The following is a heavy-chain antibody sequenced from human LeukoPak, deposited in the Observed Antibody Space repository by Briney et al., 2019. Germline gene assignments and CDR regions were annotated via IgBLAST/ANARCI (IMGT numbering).Heavy chain of an antibody. CDR2: IKQDGSEK. CDR3: ARDRGYYDSSGYDY. V-gene: IGHV3-7*01. J-gene: IGHJ4*02. D-gene: IGHD3-22*01. Sequence: TGGSLRLSCAASGFTFSSYWMSWVRQAPGKGLEWVANIKQDGSEKYYVDSVKGRFTISRDNAKNSLYLQMNSLRAEDTAVYYCARDRGYYDSSGYDYWGQGTLVTVSS. CDR1: GFTFSSYW.